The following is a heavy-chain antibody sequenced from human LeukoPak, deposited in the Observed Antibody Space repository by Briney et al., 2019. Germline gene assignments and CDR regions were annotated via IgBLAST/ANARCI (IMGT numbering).Heavy chain of an antibody. CDR2: IYHSGST. D-gene: IGHD5-12*01. CDR1: GGSISSGGYY. CDR3: AGGPHRYGCYDVGSFGI. Sequence: SETLSLTCTVSGGSISSGGYYWSWIRQPPGKGLEWIGYIYHSGSTYYNPSLKSRVTISVDTSKSQFSLKLSSVTAADTAVYYCAGGPHRYGCYDVGSFGIWGQGTIVTGSS. J-gene: IGHJ3*02. V-gene: IGHV4-30-2*02.